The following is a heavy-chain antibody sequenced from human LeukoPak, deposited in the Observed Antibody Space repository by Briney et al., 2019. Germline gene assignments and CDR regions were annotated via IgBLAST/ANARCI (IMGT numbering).Heavy chain of an antibody. Sequence: GGSLRLSCAASGFTFSSYGMSWVRQAPGKGLEWVSAISGSGGSTYYADSVKGRFTISRDNSKNTLYLQMNSLRAEDMALYYCAKADDSSGYYYGSGFDYWGQGTLVTVSS. D-gene: IGHD3-22*01. J-gene: IGHJ4*02. V-gene: IGHV3-23*01. CDR2: ISGSGGST. CDR3: AKADDSSGYYYGSGFDY. CDR1: GFTFSSYG.